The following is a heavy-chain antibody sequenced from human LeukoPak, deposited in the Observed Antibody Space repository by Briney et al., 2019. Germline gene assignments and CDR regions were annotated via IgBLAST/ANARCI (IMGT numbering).Heavy chain of an antibody. CDR2: INHSGST. CDR1: GGSFSGYY. V-gene: IGHV4-34*01. D-gene: IGHD3-16*02. Sequence: SETLSLTCAVYGGSFSGYYWSWIRQPPGKGLEWIGEINHSGSTNYNPSLKSRVTISVDTSKNQFSLKLSSATAADTAVYYCARARGMITFGGVIVQYHFDYWGQGTLVTVSS. CDR3: ARARGMITFGGVIVQYHFDY. J-gene: IGHJ4*02.